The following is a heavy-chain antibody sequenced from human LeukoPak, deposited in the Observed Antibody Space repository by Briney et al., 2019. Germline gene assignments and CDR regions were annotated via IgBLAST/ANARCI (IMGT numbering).Heavy chain of an antibody. J-gene: IGHJ5*02. CDR1: GGSFSGYY. Sequence: SETLSLTCAVYGGSFSGYYWTWIRQPPGKGLEWIGYIYYSGSTYYNPSLKSRVTISVDTSKNQLSLKLSSVTAADTAVYYCARTAQATRFDPWGQGTLVTVSS. CDR2: IYYSGST. D-gene: IGHD1-26*01. CDR3: ARTAQATRFDP. V-gene: IGHV4-59*12.